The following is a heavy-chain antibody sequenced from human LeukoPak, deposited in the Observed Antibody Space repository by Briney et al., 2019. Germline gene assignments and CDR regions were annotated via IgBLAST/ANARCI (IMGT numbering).Heavy chain of an antibody. D-gene: IGHD2-2*01. CDR2: INPNSGGT. CDR3: ASELGVVPAAFDY. CDR1: GYTSTGYY. J-gene: IGHJ4*02. V-gene: IGHV1-2*02. Sequence: ASVKVSCKASGYTSTGYYMHWVRQAPGQGLEWMGWINPNSGGTNYAQKFQGRVTMTWDTSISTAYMELSRLRSDDTAVYYCASELGVVPAAFDYWGQGTLVTVSS.